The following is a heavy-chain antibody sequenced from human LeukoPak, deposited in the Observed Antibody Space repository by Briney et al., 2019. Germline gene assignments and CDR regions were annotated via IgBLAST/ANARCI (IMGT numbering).Heavy chain of an antibody. J-gene: IGHJ6*03. Sequence: SETLSLTCTVSGGSISSGSYYWSWIRQPAGKGLEWIGRIYTSGSTNYNPSLRSRVSISLDMSKNQFSLKMSSVTAADTAVYYCVRVPTTVDNYYMDVWGKGTTVTVSS. CDR2: IYTSGST. V-gene: IGHV4-61*02. CDR3: VRVPTTVDNYYMDV. CDR1: GGSISSGSYY. D-gene: IGHD4-11*01.